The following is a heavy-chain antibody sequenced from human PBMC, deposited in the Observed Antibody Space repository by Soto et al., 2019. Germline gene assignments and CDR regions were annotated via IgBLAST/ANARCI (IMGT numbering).Heavy chain of an antibody. CDR3: ARVLSARDCSSTSCYGRWTNWFDP. CDR1: GGSFSGYY. CDR2: INHSGST. D-gene: IGHD2-2*01. Sequence: SETLSLTCAVYGGSFSGYYWSWIRQPPGKGLEWIGEINHSGSTNYNPSLKSRVTISVDTSKNQFSLKLSSVTAADTAVYYCARVLSARDCSSTSCYGRWTNWFDPWGQGTLVTVSS. J-gene: IGHJ5*02. V-gene: IGHV4-34*01.